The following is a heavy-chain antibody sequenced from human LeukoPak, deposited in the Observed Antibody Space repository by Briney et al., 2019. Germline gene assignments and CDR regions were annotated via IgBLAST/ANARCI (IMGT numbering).Heavy chain of an antibody. D-gene: IGHD3-16*01. V-gene: IGHV3-9*01. Sequence: GRSLRLSCAASGFTFDDYAMPWVRQAPGKGLEWVSGISWDSGSIGYADSVKGRFTISRDNAKNSLYLQMNSLRAENTALYYCTKGGSWGHYFDYWGQGTLVTVSS. CDR2: ISWDSGSI. CDR3: TKGGSWGHYFDY. CDR1: GFTFDDYA. J-gene: IGHJ4*02.